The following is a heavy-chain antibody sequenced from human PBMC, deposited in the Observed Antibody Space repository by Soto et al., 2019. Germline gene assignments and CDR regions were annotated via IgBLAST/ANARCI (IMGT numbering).Heavy chain of an antibody. D-gene: IGHD2-15*01. J-gene: IGHJ1*01. CDR1: GFTFSSYW. Sequence: EGSLRLSCAASGFTFSSYWIHWVRQAPGKGLVWVSRINSDGSSTSYADSVKGRFTISRDNAKNTLYLQMNSLRAEETAVYYCARDQGYCSGGSCYSAEYFQHWGQGTLVTVSS. CDR3: ARDQGYCSGGSCYSAEYFQH. CDR2: INSDGSST. V-gene: IGHV3-74*01.